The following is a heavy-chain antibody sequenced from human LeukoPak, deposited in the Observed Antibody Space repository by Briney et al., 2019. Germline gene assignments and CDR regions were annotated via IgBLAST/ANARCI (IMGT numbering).Heavy chain of an antibody. V-gene: IGHV3-23*01. J-gene: IGHJ4*02. Sequence: GGSLRLSCAASGFTFSSYAMSWVRQAPGKGLEWGSAISGSGGSTYYADSVKGPFTISRDNSKNTLYLQMTSLRAEETAVYYCAKPARSSWPNYFDSWGQGTLVTVSS. CDR1: GFTFSSYA. CDR3: AKPARSSWPNYFDS. D-gene: IGHD6-13*01. CDR2: ISGSGGST.